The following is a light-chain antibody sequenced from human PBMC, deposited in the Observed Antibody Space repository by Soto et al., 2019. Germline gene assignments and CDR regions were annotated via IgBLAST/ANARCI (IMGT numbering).Light chain of an antibody. CDR2: DAS. V-gene: IGKV3-11*01. Sequence: VLTQSPATLSLSPGERDTLSCRASQSVSTYLAWYQQTPGRPPRLLIYDASKRAPGIPARFSGSGSGTDFTLTVSSLEPEDFAVYYCQQSSNWQGTFGRGTKVDIK. J-gene: IGKJ1*01. CDR3: QQSSNWQGT. CDR1: QSVSTY.